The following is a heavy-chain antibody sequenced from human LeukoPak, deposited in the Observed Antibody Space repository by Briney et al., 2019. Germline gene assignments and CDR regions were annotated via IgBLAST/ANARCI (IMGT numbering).Heavy chain of an antibody. D-gene: IGHD6-19*01. CDR3: ARGGWGFDY. CDR1: GGSINNYY. V-gene: IGHV4-59*01. CDR2: IYYSGST. J-gene: IGHJ4*02. Sequence: PSETLSLTCTVSGGSINNYYWSCIRQPPGKGLEWIGYIYYSGSTNYNPSLKSRVTISVDTSKNQFSLKLSSVTAADTAVYYCARGGWGFDYWGQGTLVTVSS.